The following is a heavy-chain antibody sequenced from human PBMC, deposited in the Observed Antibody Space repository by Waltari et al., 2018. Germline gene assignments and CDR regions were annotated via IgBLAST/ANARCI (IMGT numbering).Heavy chain of an antibody. Sequence: QVQLVQSGAEVKKPGSSVKVSCKASGGTFSSYAISWVRQAPGQGLGWRGGIIPIVGTANYAPKFQGRVTITADEATSTAYMGLSSLRSEDTAVYYCARQWCYYDSSGYYYLWYFDYWGQGTLVTVSS. CDR1: GGTFSSYA. V-gene: IGHV1-69*01. CDR2: IIPIVGTA. CDR3: ARQWCYYDSSGYYYLWYFDY. J-gene: IGHJ4*02. D-gene: IGHD3-22*01.